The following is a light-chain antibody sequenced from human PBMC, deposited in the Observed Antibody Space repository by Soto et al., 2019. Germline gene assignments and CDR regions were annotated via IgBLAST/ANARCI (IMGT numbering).Light chain of an antibody. CDR1: SSDVGNYNY. Sequence: QSALTHPASVSGSPGQSITISCTGASSDVGNYNYVSWYQQHPGKAPKLIIYDVSNRPSGVSNRFSGSKSGNTPSLTISRQQAEGEADYYLSSYTSSTTLYVFGSGTKVT. CDR2: DVS. CDR3: SSYTSSTTLYV. V-gene: IGLV2-14*03. J-gene: IGLJ1*01.